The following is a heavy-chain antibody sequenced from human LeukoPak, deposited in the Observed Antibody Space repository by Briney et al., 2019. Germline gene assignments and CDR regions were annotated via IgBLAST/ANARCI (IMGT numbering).Heavy chain of an antibody. CDR3: ARSPAAGTFIFDY. CDR1: GGSISSYY. D-gene: IGHD6-13*01. CDR2: IYYSGST. J-gene: IGHJ4*02. Sequence: SETLSLTCTVSGGSISSYYWSWIRQPPGKGLEWIGYIYYSGSTNYNPSLKSRVTMSVDTSKNQFSLKLSSVTAADTAVYYCARSPAAGTFIFDYWGQGTLVTVSS. V-gene: IGHV4-59*08.